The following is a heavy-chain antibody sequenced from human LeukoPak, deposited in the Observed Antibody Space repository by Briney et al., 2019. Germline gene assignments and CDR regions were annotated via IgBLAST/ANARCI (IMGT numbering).Heavy chain of an antibody. D-gene: IGHD6-19*01. Sequence: QPGGSLRLSCAASGFTFSSYGMHWVRQAPGKGLEWVAFIRYDGSNKYYADSVKGRFTISRDNSKNTLYLQMNSLRAEDTAVYYCATHGYSSGWFFFDYWGQGTLVTVSS. CDR1: GFTFSSYG. CDR2: IRYDGSNK. CDR3: ATHGYSSGWFFFDY. V-gene: IGHV3-30*02. J-gene: IGHJ4*02.